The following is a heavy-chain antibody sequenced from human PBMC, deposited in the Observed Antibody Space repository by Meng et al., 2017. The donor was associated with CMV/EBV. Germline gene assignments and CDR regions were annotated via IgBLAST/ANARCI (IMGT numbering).Heavy chain of an antibody. V-gene: IGHV3-53*01. CDR1: GFTVSSNY. D-gene: IGHD3-10*02. J-gene: IGHJ6*02. CDR2: IYSGGST. Sequence: GGSLRLSCAASGFTVSSNYMSWVRQAPGKGLEWVSVIYSGGSTYYADSVKGRFTISRDNSKNTLYLQMNSLRAEDTAVYYCARELGSGSSEDYYYGMDVWGQGTTVTVSS. CDR3: ARELGSGSSEDYYYGMDV.